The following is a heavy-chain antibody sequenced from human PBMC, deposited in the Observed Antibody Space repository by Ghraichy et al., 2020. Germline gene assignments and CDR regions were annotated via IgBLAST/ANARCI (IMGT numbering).Heavy chain of an antibody. CDR3: ARVRWLLPNY. CDR2: INHSGST. D-gene: IGHD3-22*01. J-gene: IGHJ4*02. CDR1: GGSFSGYY. V-gene: IGHV4-34*01. Sequence: QTLSLTCAVYGGSFSGYYWSWIRQPPGKGLEWIGEINHSGSTNYNPSLKSRVTISVDTSKNQFSLKLSSVTAADTAVYYCARVRWLLPNYWGQGTLVTVSS.